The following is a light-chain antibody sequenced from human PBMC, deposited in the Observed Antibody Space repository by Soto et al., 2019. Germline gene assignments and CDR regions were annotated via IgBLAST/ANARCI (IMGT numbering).Light chain of an antibody. CDR2: EVS. CDR1: SSDVGGYNY. Sequence: QSALTQPASVSGSPGQSITIYCTGTSSDVGGYNYVSWYQQHPGKAPKLMIYEVSNRPAGVSTRFSGSKSVNTASLTISGLQAEDAYAYYYSAYTSNSTLVLGTGTKVTVL. CDR3: SAYTSNSTLV. J-gene: IGLJ1*01. V-gene: IGLV2-14*01.